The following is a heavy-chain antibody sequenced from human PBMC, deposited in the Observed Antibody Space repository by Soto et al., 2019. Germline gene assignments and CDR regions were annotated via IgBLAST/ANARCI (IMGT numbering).Heavy chain of an antibody. V-gene: IGHV4-34*01. Sequence: SETLSLTCAVYGGSFSGYYWSWIRQPPGKGLEWIGEINHSGSTNYNPSLKSRVTISVDTSKNQFSLKLSSVTAADTAVYYCATQEVGGSYVYTFHPWGQGTLVTAPQ. CDR3: ATQEVGGSYVYTFHP. D-gene: IGHD1-26*01. CDR1: GGSFSGYY. J-gene: IGHJ5*02. CDR2: INHSGST.